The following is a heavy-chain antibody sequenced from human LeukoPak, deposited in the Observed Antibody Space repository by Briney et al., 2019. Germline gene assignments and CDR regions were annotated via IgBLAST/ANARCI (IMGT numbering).Heavy chain of an antibody. CDR3: AKYSSSSNYYYGMDV. J-gene: IGHJ6*02. CDR1: GFTFSNYG. CDR2: VSDDGSNK. Sequence: PGRSLRLSCAASGFTFSNYGMHWVRQAPGKGLDWVAVVSDDGSNKKYADSVKGRFTVSRDNSEKTLYLQMNSLRAEDTAVYYCAKYSSSSNYYYGMDVWGQGTTVTVSS. V-gene: IGHV3-30*18. D-gene: IGHD6-13*01.